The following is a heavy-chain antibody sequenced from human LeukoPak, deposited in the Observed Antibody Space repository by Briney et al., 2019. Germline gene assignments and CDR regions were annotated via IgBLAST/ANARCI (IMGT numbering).Heavy chain of an antibody. CDR1: GGSISSSTSY. V-gene: IGHV4-39*01. D-gene: IGHD6-19*01. Sequence: PSETLSLTCTVSGGSISSSTSYWDWVRQPPGKGLEWIGNIYYSGNTYYNPSLKSRVTISVDTSKDQFSLKLSSVTAADTAVYYCARSAVAEDYFDYWGQGTLVTVSS. J-gene: IGHJ4*02. CDR3: ARSAVAEDYFDY. CDR2: IYYSGNT.